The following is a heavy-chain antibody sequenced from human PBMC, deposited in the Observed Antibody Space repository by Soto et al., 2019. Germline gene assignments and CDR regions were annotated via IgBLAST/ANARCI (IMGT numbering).Heavy chain of an antibody. J-gene: IGHJ4*02. Sequence: QVQLVQSGAEVKKPGSSVKVSCKASGGTFSSYAISWVRQAPGQGLEWMGGIIPIFGTANYAQKFQGRVTITADESTSTAYMELSSLRSEDTAVYYCARVGMWVAAAGRGAFDYWGQGTLVTVSS. CDR2: IIPIFGTA. CDR1: GGTFSSYA. CDR3: ARVGMWVAAAGRGAFDY. D-gene: IGHD6-13*01. V-gene: IGHV1-69*01.